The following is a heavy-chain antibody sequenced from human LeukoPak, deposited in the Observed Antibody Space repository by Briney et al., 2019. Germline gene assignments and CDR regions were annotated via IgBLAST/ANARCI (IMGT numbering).Heavy chain of an antibody. CDR3: ARVRRWLQFGYYYYGMDV. Sequence: GGSLRLSCAASGFTFSSYSMNWVRQAPGKGLEWVSYISSSSSTIYYADSVKGRFTISRDNAKNSLYLQMNSLRAEDTAVYYCARVRRWLQFGYYYYGMDVWGQGTTVTVSS. CDR1: GFTFSSYS. J-gene: IGHJ6*02. V-gene: IGHV3-48*01. CDR2: ISSSSSTI. D-gene: IGHD5-24*01.